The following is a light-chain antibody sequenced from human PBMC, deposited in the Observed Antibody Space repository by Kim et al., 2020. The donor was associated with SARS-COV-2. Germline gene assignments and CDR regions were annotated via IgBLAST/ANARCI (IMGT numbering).Light chain of an antibody. CDR2: AAS. V-gene: IGKV1-9*01. J-gene: IGKJ5*01. Sequence: AAVGDRVTITCRASQGISSYLAWYQQKPGKAPKLLIYAASTLQSGVPSRFSGSGSGTDFTLTISSLQPEDFATYYCHHLNGPPLTFGQGTRLEIK. CDR1: QGISSY. CDR3: HHLNGPPLT.